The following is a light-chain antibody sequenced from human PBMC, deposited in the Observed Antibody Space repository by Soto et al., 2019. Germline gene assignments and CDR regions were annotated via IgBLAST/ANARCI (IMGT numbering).Light chain of an antibody. CDR2: KAS. CDR1: QTIKSW. CDR3: QPYNRYPFS. J-gene: IGKJ3*01. Sequence: DIQMTQSPSTLSASVGDRGTLSCRASQTIKSWLAWYQQKPGKAPKLLMYKASSLESGVPSRLSGSGAGADLTLTIIRLQPDDFASYYSQPYNRYPFSVGPGAKVHS. V-gene: IGKV1-5*03.